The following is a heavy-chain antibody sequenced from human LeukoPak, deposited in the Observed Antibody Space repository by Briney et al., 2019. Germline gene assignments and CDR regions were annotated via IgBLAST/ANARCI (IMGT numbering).Heavy chain of an antibody. CDR1: GGSISPTF. CDR3: ARRQTYFDY. Sequence: PSETLSLTCTVSGGSISPTFWSWIRKPPGKGLEWIGYIYYSGSTNYNPSLKSRVTISVDTSKNQFSLKLSSVTAADSAVYYCARRQTYFDYWGQGTLVTVSS. CDR2: IYYSGST. V-gene: IGHV4-59*08. J-gene: IGHJ4*02.